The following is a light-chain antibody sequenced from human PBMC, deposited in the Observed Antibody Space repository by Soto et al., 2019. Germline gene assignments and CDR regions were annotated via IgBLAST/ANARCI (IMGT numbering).Light chain of an antibody. J-gene: IGLJ1*01. CDR3: SSYTSSSTLV. CDR2: DVT. CDR1: TSDVGAYNY. V-gene: IGLV2-14*03. Sequence: QSALTQPASVSGSPGQSIAISCTGTTSDVGAYNYVSWYQQHPGKAPKIIIYDVTSRPSGVSNRFSGSKSGNTASLTISGLQAEDEADYHCSSYTSSSTLVFGTGTKVTVL.